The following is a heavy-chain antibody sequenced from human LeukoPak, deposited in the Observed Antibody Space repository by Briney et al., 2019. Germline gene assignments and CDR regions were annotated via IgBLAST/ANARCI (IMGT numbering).Heavy chain of an antibody. J-gene: IGHJ4*02. CDR2: INHSGST. CDR3: ARSRTIFGVVTPSDY. D-gene: IGHD3-3*01. V-gene: IGHV4-34*01. Sequence: PSETLSLTCAVYGGSFSGYYWSWIRQPPGKGLEWIGEINHSGSTNYNPSLKSRVTISVDTSKNQFSLKLSSVTAADTAVYYCARSRTIFGVVTPSDYWGQGTLVTVSS. CDR1: GGSFSGYY.